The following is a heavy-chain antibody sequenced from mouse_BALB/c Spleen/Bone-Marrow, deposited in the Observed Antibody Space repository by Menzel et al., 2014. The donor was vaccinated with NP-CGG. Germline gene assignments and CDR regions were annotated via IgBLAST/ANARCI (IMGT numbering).Heavy chain of an antibody. CDR1: GYTFTSCY. D-gene: IGHD2-1*01. CDR2: IYPGDGST. V-gene: IGHV1S56*01. Sequence: VNLVESGPELVKPGASVKMSCKASGYTFTSCYIHWVKQSPGQGLEWIGWIYPGDGSTEYNEKFKGKTTLTADKSSSTAYMLLSSLTSEDSAIYFCARPDGNYESYFDYWGQGTTLTVSS. J-gene: IGHJ2*01. CDR3: ARPDGNYESYFDY.